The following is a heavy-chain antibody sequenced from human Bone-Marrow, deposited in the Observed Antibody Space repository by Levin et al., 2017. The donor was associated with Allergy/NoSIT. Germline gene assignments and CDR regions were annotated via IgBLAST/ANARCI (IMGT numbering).Heavy chain of an antibody. V-gene: IGHV3-43*01. Sequence: GGSLRLSCAASGFTFNDYTMHWVRQAPQRGLEWVSLISWDASTTYYADSVRGRFTISRDNSKTAMLLQMNSLTTEDTALYYCAKAHSPRVAVTGNIEYWGQGTLVTVSS. CDR3: AKAHSPRVAVTGNIEY. D-gene: IGHD6-19*01. CDR2: ISWDASTT. CDR1: GFTFNDYT. J-gene: IGHJ4*02.